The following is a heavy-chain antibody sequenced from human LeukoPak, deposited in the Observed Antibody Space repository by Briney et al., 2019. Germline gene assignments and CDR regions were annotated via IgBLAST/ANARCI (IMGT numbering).Heavy chain of an antibody. J-gene: IGHJ3*02. V-gene: IGHV4-59*01. CDR3: ARDRADSLGAFDI. CDR1: GGSISSYY. CDR2: IYYSGST. Sequence: SETLSLTCTVSGGSISSYYWSWIRQPPGKGLEWIGYIYYSGSTNYNPSLKGRVTISVDTSKNQFSLKLSSVTAADTAVYYCARDRADSLGAFDIWGQGTMVTVSS.